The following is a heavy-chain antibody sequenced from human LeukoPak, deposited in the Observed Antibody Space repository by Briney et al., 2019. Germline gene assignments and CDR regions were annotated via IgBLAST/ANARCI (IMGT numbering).Heavy chain of an antibody. J-gene: IGHJ4*02. CDR2: IYRGRTP. D-gene: IGHD6-13*01. Sequence: GGSLRLSCAASGFTVSSYYMSWVRQAPGKGLEWVSLIYRGRTPRAAAAVKGRFPISRDNSTNPLYLQMNSLRAEDTAVYYCASGRRGITAAGLDYWGQGTLVTVSS. CDR3: ASGRRGITAAGLDY. CDR1: GFTVSSYY. V-gene: IGHV3-66*01.